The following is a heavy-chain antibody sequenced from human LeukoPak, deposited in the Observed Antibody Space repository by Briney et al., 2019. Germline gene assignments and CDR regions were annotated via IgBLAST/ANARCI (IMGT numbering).Heavy chain of an antibody. CDR1: GGSFSGYY. J-gene: IGHJ6*03. D-gene: IGHD3-10*01. Sequence: SETLSLTCAVYGGSFSGYYWSWIRQPPGKGLEWIGEINHSGSTNYNPSLKSRVTISVDTSKNQFSLKLSSVTAADTAVYYCARGAYGSGSYNDYYYYYMDVWGKGTTVTVSS. CDR3: ARGAYGSGSYNDYYYYYMDV. CDR2: INHSGST. V-gene: IGHV4-34*01.